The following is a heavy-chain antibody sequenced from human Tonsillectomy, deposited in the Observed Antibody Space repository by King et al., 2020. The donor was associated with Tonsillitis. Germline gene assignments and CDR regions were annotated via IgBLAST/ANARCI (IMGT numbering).Heavy chain of an antibody. D-gene: IGHD1-26*01. J-gene: IGHJ5*02. Sequence: QLQLQESGPGLVKPSETLSLTCIVSGDSISSSSFYWGWIRQPPGKGLEWIGSIYYSENTCYNPSLKSRLTITVDTSKNQFSQKLISVTAAATAMYYCARHERVGDSQIATLGDWFDPWGQGILVTVSS. CDR1: GDSISSSSFY. CDR2: IYYSENT. CDR3: ARHERVGDSQIATLGDWFDP. V-gene: IGHV4-39*01.